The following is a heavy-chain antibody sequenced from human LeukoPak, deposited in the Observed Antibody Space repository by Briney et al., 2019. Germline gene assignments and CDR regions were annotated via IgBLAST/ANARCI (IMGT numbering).Heavy chain of an antibody. CDR2: IYYSGST. Sequence: PSETLSLTCTVSGGSISSYCWSWIRQPPGKGLEWIGYIYYSGSTNYNPSLKSRVTISVDTSKNQFSLKLSSVTAADTAVYYCARTSRFGVGATDYYYYGMDVWGQGTTVTVSS. CDR3: ARTSRFGVGATDYYYYGMDV. V-gene: IGHV4-59*01. CDR1: GGSISSYC. J-gene: IGHJ6*02. D-gene: IGHD1-26*01.